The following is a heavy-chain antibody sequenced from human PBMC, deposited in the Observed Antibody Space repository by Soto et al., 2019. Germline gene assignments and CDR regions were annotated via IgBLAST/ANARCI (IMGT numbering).Heavy chain of an antibody. J-gene: IGHJ4*02. CDR2: IYHSGST. V-gene: IGHV4-38-2*01. D-gene: IGHD3-3*01. CDR1: GYSISSGYY. CDR3: ARAAFWSGSNFDY. Sequence: PSETLSLTCAVSGYSISSGYYWGWIRQPPGKGLEWIGSIYHSGSTYYNPSLKSRVTISVDTSKNQFSLKLSSVTAADTAVYYCARAAFWSGSNFDYWGQGTLVTVSS.